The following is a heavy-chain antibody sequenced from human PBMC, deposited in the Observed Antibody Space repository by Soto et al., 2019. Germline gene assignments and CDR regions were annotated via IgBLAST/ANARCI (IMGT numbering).Heavy chain of an antibody. CDR3: ARGGSSPVYYYYGMDV. D-gene: IGHD6-6*01. CDR2: INPNSGGT. V-gene: IGHV1-2*04. CDR1: GYTFTGYY. Sequence: SVKGSCKASGYTFTGYYMHWVRQAPGQGLEWMGWINPNSGGTNYAQKFQGWVTMTRDTSISTAYMELSRLRSDDTAVYYCARGGSSPVYYYYGMDVWGQGTTVTVYS. J-gene: IGHJ6*02.